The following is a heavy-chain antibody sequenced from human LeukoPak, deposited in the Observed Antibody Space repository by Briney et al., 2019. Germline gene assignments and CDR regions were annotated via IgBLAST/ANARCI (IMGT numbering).Heavy chain of an antibody. Sequence: GGTLRLSCAASGFTFSDFYMSWIRQAPGKGLEWVSYISSTGSYTHYADSVKGRFTISRDNAKNSLYLQMNSLRAEDTAVYYCARDRLQYSYRYHYWGQGTLVTV. CDR3: ARDRLQYSYRYHY. CDR2: ISSTGSYT. D-gene: IGHD5-18*01. V-gene: IGHV3-11*05. CDR1: GFTFSDFY. J-gene: IGHJ4*02.